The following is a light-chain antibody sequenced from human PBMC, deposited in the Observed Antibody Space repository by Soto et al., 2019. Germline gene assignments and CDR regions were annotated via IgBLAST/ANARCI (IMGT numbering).Light chain of an antibody. CDR3: QQASSFPLT. CDR1: LGVSNL. Sequence: DIQMTQSPSSLSASVGDRVTITCRASLGVSNLLAWYQQSPGKAPKLLIYGASNLQGGVPSRFSGSGSGTDFTLTISSLQPEDFATYYCQQASSFPLTFGGGTKWIS. CDR2: GAS. V-gene: IGKV1-12*01. J-gene: IGKJ4*01.